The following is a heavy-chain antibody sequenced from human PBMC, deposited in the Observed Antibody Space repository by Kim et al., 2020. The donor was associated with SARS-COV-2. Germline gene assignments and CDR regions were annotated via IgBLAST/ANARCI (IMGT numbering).Heavy chain of an antibody. CDR2: IYHSGST. CDR1: GGSISSNNW. Sequence: SETLSLTCAVSGGSISSNNWWSWVRQPPGKGLEWIGEIYHSGSTNYNPSLKSRVTISVDKSKNQFSLKLSSVTAADTAVYYCARDVGGELPLDYWGQGTLVTVSS. J-gene: IGHJ4*02. V-gene: IGHV4-4*02. CDR3: ARDVGGELPLDY. D-gene: IGHD1-26*01.